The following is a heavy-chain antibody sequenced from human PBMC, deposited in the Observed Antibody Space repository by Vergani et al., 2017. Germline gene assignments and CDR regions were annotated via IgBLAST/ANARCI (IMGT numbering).Heavy chain of an antibody. CDR1: GFTFSDYY. J-gene: IGHJ3*02. V-gene: IGHV3-11*05. D-gene: IGHD3-22*01. Sequence: QVQLVESGGGLVKPGGSLRLSCAASGFTFSDYYMSWIRQAPGKGLEWVSYISSSSSYTNYADSVKGRFTISRENAKNALYLQMNSLRAEDTAVYYCARLEYYDSSGYNGGDAFDIWGQGTMVTVSS. CDR2: ISSSSSYT. CDR3: ARLEYYDSSGYNGGDAFDI.